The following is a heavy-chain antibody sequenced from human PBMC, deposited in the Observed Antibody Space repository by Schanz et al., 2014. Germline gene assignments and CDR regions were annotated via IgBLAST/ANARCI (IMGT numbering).Heavy chain of an antibody. CDR2: LSGGSSYI. Sequence: DVQLVESGGGLVKPGGSLRLSCAASGFSFSDYSMSWVRQAPGKGLEWVSSLSGGSSYIFYADSVKGRFTISRDNAKNSLYLEMTSLRGEDTAVYYCARENLNWEAFDIWGQGTVVTVSS. CDR3: ARENLNWEAFDI. D-gene: IGHD7-27*01. J-gene: IGHJ3*02. V-gene: IGHV3-21*04. CDR1: GFSFSDYS.